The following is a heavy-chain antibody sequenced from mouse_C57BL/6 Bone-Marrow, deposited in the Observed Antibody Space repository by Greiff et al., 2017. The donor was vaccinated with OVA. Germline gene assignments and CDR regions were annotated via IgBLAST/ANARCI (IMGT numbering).Heavy chain of an antibody. CDR2: IYPGDGDT. Sequence: QVQLQQSGPELVKPGASVKISCKASGYAFSRSWMNWVKQRPGKGLEWIGRIYPGDGDTNYNGKFKGKATLTADKSSSTAYMQLSSLTSEDSAVYFCARRDIYSSMDYWGQGTSVTDSS. V-gene: IGHV1-82*01. CDR1: GYAFSRSW. J-gene: IGHJ4*01. CDR3: ARRDIYSSMDY. D-gene: IGHD2-1*01.